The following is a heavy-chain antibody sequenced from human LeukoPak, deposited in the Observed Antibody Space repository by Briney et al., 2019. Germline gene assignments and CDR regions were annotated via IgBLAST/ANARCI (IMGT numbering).Heavy chain of an antibody. D-gene: IGHD2-15*01. CDR2: IKEDGSEK. CDR3: AREAWIAATNY. V-gene: IGHV3-7*03. Sequence: PGGPLSLSCAPPGFTFSTYWLSWVRQAPGKGLEWVADIKEDGSEKYYVDSVKGRFTISRDNAKNSLYLQMNSLRAEDTAVYYCAREAWIAATNYWGQGTLVIVSS. CDR1: GFTFSTYW. J-gene: IGHJ4*02.